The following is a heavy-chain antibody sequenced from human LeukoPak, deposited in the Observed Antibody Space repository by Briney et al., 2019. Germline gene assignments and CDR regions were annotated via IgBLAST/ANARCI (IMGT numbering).Heavy chain of an antibody. J-gene: IGHJ4*02. D-gene: IGHD2-15*01. CDR3: ARGIIGYYFDY. V-gene: IGHV1-18*01. CDR1: GYTFTIYG. Sequence: ASVKVSCKTSGYTFTIYGISWVRPAAGQGLEWMGLISAYGNTNYAQNLQGRVTMTTDTSPSTAYMELRSLRSDDTAVYYCARGIIGYYFDYWGQGTLVTVSS. CDR2: ISAYGNT.